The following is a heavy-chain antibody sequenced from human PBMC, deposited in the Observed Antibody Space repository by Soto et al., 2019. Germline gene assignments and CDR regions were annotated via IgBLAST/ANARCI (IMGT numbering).Heavy chain of an antibody. Sequence: VQLVESGGGLVQPGGSLRLSCAASGFTFSSYYMTWVRQAPGKGLEWVANIKQDGSEKFYVDSVKGRFSISRDNAKRSLYLQMNSLRAEDTAVYYCAGGSGWLFDSWGQGTPVTVSS. J-gene: IGHJ4*02. CDR3: AGGSGWLFDS. D-gene: IGHD6-19*01. CDR2: IKQDGSEK. CDR1: GFTFSSYY. V-gene: IGHV3-7*03.